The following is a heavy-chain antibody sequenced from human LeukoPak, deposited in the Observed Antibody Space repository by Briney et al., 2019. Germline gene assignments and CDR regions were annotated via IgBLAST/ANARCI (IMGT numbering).Heavy chain of an antibody. Sequence: GEPLKISCKGSGYSFTSYWIGWVRQLPGKGLEWMGIIYPGDSDTRYSPSFQGQVTISADKSISTAYLQWSSLKASDTAMYYCARPGQLGEYTPYYFDYWGQGTLVTVSS. CDR2: IYPGDSDT. CDR1: GYSFTSYW. CDR3: ARPGQLGEYTPYYFDY. J-gene: IGHJ4*02. D-gene: IGHD3-16*01. V-gene: IGHV5-51*01.